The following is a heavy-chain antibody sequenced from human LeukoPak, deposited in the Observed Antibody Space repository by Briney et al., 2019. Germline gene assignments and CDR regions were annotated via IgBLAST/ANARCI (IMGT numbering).Heavy chain of an antibody. CDR3: ARGGGSGYSYAHDY. J-gene: IGHJ4*02. CDR1: GYTFTGYY. Sequence: ASVKVSCKASGYTFTGYYMHWVRQAPGQGLGWMGWINPNSGGTNYAQKFQGRVTMTRDTSISTAYMELSRLRSDDTAVYYCARGGGSGYSYAHDYWGQGTLVTVSS. D-gene: IGHD5-18*01. CDR2: INPNSGGT. V-gene: IGHV1-2*02.